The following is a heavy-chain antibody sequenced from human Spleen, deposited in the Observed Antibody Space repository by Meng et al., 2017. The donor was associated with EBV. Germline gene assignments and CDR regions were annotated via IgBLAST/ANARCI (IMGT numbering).Heavy chain of an antibody. D-gene: IGHD3-16*01. J-gene: IGHJ4*02. CDR3: ATGWGKANY. CDR2: VIHSGNT. V-gene: IGHV4-34*12. Sequence: QVQLQQWGAGLLKPSATLSLTCTVYGDSFSAYYWRWIRQPPGRGLEWIGDVIHSGNTSYSPSLKSRVTISVDTSKRQFSLKLRSMTAADTAVYYCATGWGKANYWGQGTLVTVSS. CDR1: GDSFSAYY.